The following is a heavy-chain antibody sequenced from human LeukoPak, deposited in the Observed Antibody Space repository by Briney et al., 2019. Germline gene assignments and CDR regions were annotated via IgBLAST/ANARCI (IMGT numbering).Heavy chain of an antibody. J-gene: IGHJ4*02. CDR2: IYYSGST. CDR3: ARLFSSTLYFDY. CDR1: GGSISSSSYH. D-gene: IGHD3-10*02. Sequence: SETLSLTCTVSGGSISSSSYHWGWLRQPPGKGLEWIGSIYYSGSTYYNPSLKGRVTISVDTSKNQFSLKLSSVTAADTAVYYCARLFSSTLYFDYWGQGTLVTVSS. V-gene: IGHV4-39*01.